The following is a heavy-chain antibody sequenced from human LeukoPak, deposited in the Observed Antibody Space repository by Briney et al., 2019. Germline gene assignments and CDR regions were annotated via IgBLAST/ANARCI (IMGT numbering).Heavy chain of an antibody. CDR2: ISSSGSTI. J-gene: IGHJ6*02. D-gene: IGHD6-13*01. Sequence: GGSLRLSCAASGFTFSDYYMSWIRQAPGKGLEWVSYISSSGSTIYYADSVKGRFTISRDNAKNSLYLQMNSLRAEDTAVYYCARVRTAAAGYYYYGMDVWGQGTTVTVSS. CDR3: ARVRTAAAGYYYYGMDV. CDR1: GFTFSDYY. V-gene: IGHV3-11*01.